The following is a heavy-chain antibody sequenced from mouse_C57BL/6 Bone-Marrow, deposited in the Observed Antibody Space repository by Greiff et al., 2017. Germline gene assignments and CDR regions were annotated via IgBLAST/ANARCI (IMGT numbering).Heavy chain of an antibody. J-gene: IGHJ1*03. CDR1: GFSFTSYA. D-gene: IGHD2-2*01. CDR2: IWTGGGT. V-gene: IGHV2-9-1*01. CDR3: AREKGYYYGCWYFDV. Sequence: QVQLKESGPGLVAPSQSLSITCTVSGFSFTSYAISWVRQPPGKGLEWLGVIWTGGGTNSNSALKSRLSISKDNSKSKVFLKMNMLQTDDTARYYCAREKGYYYGCWYFDVWGTGTTVTVSS.